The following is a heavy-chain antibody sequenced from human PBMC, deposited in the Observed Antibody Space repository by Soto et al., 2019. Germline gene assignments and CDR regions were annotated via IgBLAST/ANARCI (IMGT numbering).Heavy chain of an antibody. CDR2: INAGNGNT. CDR1: GYTFTSYA. D-gene: IGHD6-13*01. J-gene: IGHJ5*02. CDR3: ARDCTPGYSSSWGWFDP. Sequence: QVQLVQSGAEVKKPGASVKVSCKASGYTFTSYAMHWVRQAPGQRLEWMGWINAGNGNTKYSQKFQGRVTITRDTSASTAYMEVSRLRSEDTAVYYCARDCTPGYSSSWGWFDPWGQGTLVTVSS. V-gene: IGHV1-3*01.